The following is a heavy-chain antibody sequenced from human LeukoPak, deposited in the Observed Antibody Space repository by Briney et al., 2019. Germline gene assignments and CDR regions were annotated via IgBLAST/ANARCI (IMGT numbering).Heavy chain of an antibody. D-gene: IGHD4-23*01. V-gene: IGHV3-15*01. CDR3: TTDRHTVITGFDY. CDR1: GFTFSSYW. Sequence: PGGSLRLSCAASGFTFSSYWMSWVRQAPGKGLEWVGHIKRKTDGGTTDYGAPVKGRFTISRDDSENTLYLQMNSLKTEDTAVYYCTTDRHTVITGFDYWGQGTLVTVSS. CDR2: IKRKTDGGTT. J-gene: IGHJ4*02.